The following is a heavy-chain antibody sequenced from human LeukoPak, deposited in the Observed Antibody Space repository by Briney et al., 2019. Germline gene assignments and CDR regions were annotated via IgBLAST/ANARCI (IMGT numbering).Heavy chain of an antibody. CDR1: GFTFSSYA. Sequence: PGGSLRLSCAASGFTFSSYAMSWVRQAPGKGLESVSAISGSGGSTYYADSVKGRFTISGDNSKNTLYLQMNSLRAEDTAVYYCAKALTYYDFWTRDAFDIWGQGTMVTVSS. V-gene: IGHV3-23*01. D-gene: IGHD3-3*01. CDR3: AKALTYYDFWTRDAFDI. CDR2: ISGSGGST. J-gene: IGHJ3*02.